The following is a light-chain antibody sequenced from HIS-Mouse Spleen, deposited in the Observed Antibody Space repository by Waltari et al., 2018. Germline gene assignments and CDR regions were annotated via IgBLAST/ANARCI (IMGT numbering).Light chain of an antibody. CDR2: GNS. J-gene: IGLJ2*01. CDR1: SSNIGAGYD. CDR3: NSRDSSGNHVV. V-gene: IGLV1-40*01. Sequence: QSVLTQPPSVSGAPGQRVTISCTGSSSNIGAGYDVHGYQQLPGTAPKLLIDGNSNRPSGIPDRFSGSSSGNTASLTITGAQAEDEADYYCNSRDSSGNHVVFGGGTKLTVL.